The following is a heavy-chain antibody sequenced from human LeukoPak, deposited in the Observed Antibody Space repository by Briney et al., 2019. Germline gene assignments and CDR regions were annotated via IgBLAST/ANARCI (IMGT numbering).Heavy chain of an antibody. V-gene: IGHV4-38-2*02. CDR1: GYSISSGYY. Sequence: SETLSLTCTVSGYSISSGYYWGWIRQPPGKGLEWIGSIYHSGRTYYNPSLKSRVTISVDTSKNQFSLKLSSVTAADTAVYYCARVRASAAIKQYYPRRAGPWFDPWGQGTLVTVSS. CDR2: IYHSGRT. CDR3: ARVRASAAIKQYYPRRAGPWFDP. D-gene: IGHD2-2*02. J-gene: IGHJ5*02.